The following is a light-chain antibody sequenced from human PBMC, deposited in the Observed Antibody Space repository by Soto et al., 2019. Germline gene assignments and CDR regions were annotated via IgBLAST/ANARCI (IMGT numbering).Light chain of an antibody. Sequence: EIVLTQSPATLSLSPGERVTLSCRASQSVSSYFAWYQQKPGQAPRLLIYDASNRATGIPARFSGSGSGTDFTLTISSLEPEDFAIYDCQQRGNWPLTFGQGTKVDIK. V-gene: IGKV3-11*01. CDR1: QSVSSY. CDR2: DAS. J-gene: IGKJ1*01. CDR3: QQRGNWPLT.